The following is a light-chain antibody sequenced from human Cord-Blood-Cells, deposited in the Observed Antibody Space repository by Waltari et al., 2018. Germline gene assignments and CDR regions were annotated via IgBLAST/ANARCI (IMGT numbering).Light chain of an antibody. CDR3: CSYAGSYTLV. CDR1: SSDVGGYNY. J-gene: IGLJ3*02. Sequence: QSALTQPRSVSGSPGQSVTISCTGTSSDVGGYNYVSWYQQHPGKAPKLMIYDVSKRRSGVPDRFSGSKSGNTASLTISGLQAGDEADYYCCSYAGSYTLVFGGGTKLTVL. CDR2: DVS. V-gene: IGLV2-11*01.